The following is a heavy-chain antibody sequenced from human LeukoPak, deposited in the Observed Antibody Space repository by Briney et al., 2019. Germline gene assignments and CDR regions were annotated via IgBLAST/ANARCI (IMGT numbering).Heavy chain of an antibody. CDR3: ARGRHTYYYDSSGYYTVGYFDY. Sequence: SGGSLRLSCAASGFTFSSYAMSWIRQPPGKGLEWIGEINHSGSTIYNPSLKSRVTISVDTSKNQFSLKLSSVTAADTAVYYCARGRHTYYYDSSGYYTVGYFDYWGQGTLVTVSS. CDR2: INHSGST. D-gene: IGHD3-22*01. CDR1: GFTFSSYA. J-gene: IGHJ4*02. V-gene: IGHV4-34*01.